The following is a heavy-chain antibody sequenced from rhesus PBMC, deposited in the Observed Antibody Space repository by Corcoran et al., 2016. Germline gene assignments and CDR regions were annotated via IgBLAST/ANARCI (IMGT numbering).Heavy chain of an antibody. V-gene: IGHV4-122*02. J-gene: IGHJ4*01. CDR3: ARVETATETFDY. Sequence: QLQLQESDPGLVKPSETLSLTCAVPGYSIRSGYGWSCIRPPPGKGLEWIGYIAYSGSTSYNPSLKSRVTISRDTSKNQFSLKLSSVTVADTAVYYCARVETATETFDYWGHGGLVTVSS. CDR2: IAYSGST. D-gene: IGHD5-12*01. CDR1: GYSIRSGYG.